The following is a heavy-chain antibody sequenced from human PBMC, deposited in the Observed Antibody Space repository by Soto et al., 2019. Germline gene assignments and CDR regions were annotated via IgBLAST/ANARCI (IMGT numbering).Heavy chain of an antibody. V-gene: IGHV4-34*01. D-gene: IGHD6-13*01. CDR3: ARGRVAAAGTTALWYFDL. Sequence: QVQLQQWGAGLLKPSETLSLTCAVYGGSFSGYYWSWIRQPPGKGLEWIGEINHSGSTNYNPSLKSRVTISVDTSKNQFSLKLSSVTAADTAVYYCARGRVAAAGTTALWYFDLWGRGTLVTVSS. J-gene: IGHJ2*01. CDR1: GGSFSGYY. CDR2: INHSGST.